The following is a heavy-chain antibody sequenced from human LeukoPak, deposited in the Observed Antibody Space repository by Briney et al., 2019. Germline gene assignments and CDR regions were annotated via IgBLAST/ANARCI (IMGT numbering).Heavy chain of an antibody. CDR2: IIPIFGIA. CDR1: GGTFSSYA. CDR3: ARSHQYYYDSSGYYPLMN. V-gene: IGHV1-69*04. Sequence: ASVKVSCTASGGTFSSYAISWVRQAPGQGLEWMGRIIPIFGIANYAQKFQGRVTITADKSTSTAYMELSSLRSEDTAVYYCARSHQYYYDSSGYYPLMNWGQGTLVTVSS. D-gene: IGHD3-22*01. J-gene: IGHJ4*02.